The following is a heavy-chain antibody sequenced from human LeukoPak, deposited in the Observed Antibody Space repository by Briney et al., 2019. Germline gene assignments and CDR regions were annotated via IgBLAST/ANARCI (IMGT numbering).Heavy chain of an antibody. J-gene: IGHJ4*02. V-gene: IGHV3-23*01. Sequence: GGSLRLSCAASGFTFSSYAMSWVRQAPGKGLEGVSAISGSGGSTYYADSVKGRFTISRDNSKHKVYLQMNSMRAEDRAVYYCAKIRGIMITFGGEGFDYWGQGTLVTVSS. D-gene: IGHD3-16*01. CDR1: GFTFSSYA. CDR2: ISGSGGST. CDR3: AKIRGIMITFGGEGFDY.